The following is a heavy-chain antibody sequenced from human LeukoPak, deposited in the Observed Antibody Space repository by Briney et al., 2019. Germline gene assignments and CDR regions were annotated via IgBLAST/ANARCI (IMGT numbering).Heavy chain of an antibody. CDR2: IKQEGSEK. CDR3: ARDGGRWVVPAAVDY. J-gene: IGHJ4*02. D-gene: IGHD2-2*01. CDR1: GFTFSSYW. V-gene: IGHV3-7*03. Sequence: GGSLRLSCAASGFTFSSYWMSWVRQAPGKGLEWVANIKQEGSEKYYVDSVKGRFTISRDDAKNSPYLQMNSLRAEDTAVYYCARDGGRWVVPAAVDYWGQGTLVTVSS.